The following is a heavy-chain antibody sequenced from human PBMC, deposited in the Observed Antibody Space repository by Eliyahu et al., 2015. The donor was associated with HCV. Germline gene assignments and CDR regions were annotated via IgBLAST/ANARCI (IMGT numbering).Heavy chain of an antibody. CDR2: IWHDGSFE. CDR1: GFTFSNYG. CDR3: ARALHRVVATNLDT. J-gene: IGHJ5*02. Sequence: QVQIVESGGGVVQSGRSLRLSCTASGFTFSNYGMHWVRQAPGKGLEWVAVIWHDGSFEYYADSVKGRFTVSRDNSRNTVYLQMNSLTTEDTAVYYCARALHRVVATNLDTWGQGTVVSVSP. D-gene: IGHD2-21*01. V-gene: IGHV3-33*08.